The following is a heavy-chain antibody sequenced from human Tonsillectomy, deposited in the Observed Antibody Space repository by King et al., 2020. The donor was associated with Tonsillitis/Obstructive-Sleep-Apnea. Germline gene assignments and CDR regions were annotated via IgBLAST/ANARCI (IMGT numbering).Heavy chain of an antibody. CDR1: GFIFTNFA. CDR2: MSGVAGYT. CDR3: AKVAYSSASRWLDS. J-gene: IGHJ5*01. Sequence: VQLVESGGGVVRPGESRRLSCAASGFIFTNFAMTLVHQVPGKGMERVSLMSGVAGYTYYADSVKGRFTISRDNSKNTLYLQMNSLRAEDTAVYYCAKVAYSSASRWLDSWGQGTLVTVSS. D-gene: IGHD6-19*01. V-gene: IGHV3-23*04.